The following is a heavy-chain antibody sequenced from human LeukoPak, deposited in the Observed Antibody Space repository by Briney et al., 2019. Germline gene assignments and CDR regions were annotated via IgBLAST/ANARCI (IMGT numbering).Heavy chain of an antibody. D-gene: IGHD3-22*01. CDR1: GYTFTGCY. Sequence: ASVKVSCKASGYTFTGCYMHWVRQAPGQGLEWMGWINPNSGGTNYAQKFQGRVTMTRDTSISTAYMELSRLRSGDTAVYYCARDQYYYDSSGYSFDYWGQGTLVTVSS. CDR3: ARDQYYYDSSGYSFDY. V-gene: IGHV1-2*02. CDR2: INPNSGGT. J-gene: IGHJ4*02.